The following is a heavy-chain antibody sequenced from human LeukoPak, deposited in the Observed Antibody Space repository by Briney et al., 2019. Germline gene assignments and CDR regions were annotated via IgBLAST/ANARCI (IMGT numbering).Heavy chain of an antibody. Sequence: ASVKVSCKASGYTSTGYYMHWVRQAPGQGLEWMGWINPNSGGTNYAQKFQGRVTMTRDTSISTAYMELSRLRSDDTAVYYCARDSPHSGWYANPLFDYWGQGTLVTVSS. CDR2: INPNSGGT. V-gene: IGHV1-2*02. D-gene: IGHD6-19*01. J-gene: IGHJ4*02. CDR1: GYTSTGYY. CDR3: ARDSPHSGWYANPLFDY.